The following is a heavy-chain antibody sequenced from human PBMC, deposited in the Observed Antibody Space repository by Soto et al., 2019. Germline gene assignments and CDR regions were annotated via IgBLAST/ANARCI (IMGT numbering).Heavy chain of an antibody. CDR2: ISYDGSNK. CDR3: ARDQGSRSYYYYGMDV. J-gene: IGHJ6*02. CDR1: GVTFSRYA. Sequence: GGSLRLSCAASGVTFSRYAMHWVRQAPGKGLEWVAVISYDGSNKYYVDSVKGRFTISRDNSKNTLYLQMNSLRAEDTAVYYCARDQGSRSYYYYGMDVWGQGTTVTVSS. V-gene: IGHV3-30-3*01. D-gene: IGHD3-10*01.